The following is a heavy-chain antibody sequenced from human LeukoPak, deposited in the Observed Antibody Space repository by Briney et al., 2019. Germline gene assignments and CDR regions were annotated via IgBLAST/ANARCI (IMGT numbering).Heavy chain of an antibody. V-gene: IGHV3-23*01. D-gene: IGHD2-15*01. CDR2: ISGSGGST. J-gene: IGHJ3*02. Sequence: GGSLRLSCAASGFTFSSYAMSWVRQAPGKGLEWVSAISGSGGSTYYADSVKGRFTISRDNAKNSLYLQMNSLRAEDTAVYYCASTSLVVAANSEGLDAFDIWGQGTMVTVSS. CDR1: GFTFSSYA. CDR3: ASTSLVVAANSEGLDAFDI.